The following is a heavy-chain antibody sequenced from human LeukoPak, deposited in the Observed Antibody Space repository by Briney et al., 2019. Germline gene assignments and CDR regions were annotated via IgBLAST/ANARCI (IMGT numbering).Heavy chain of an antibody. Sequence: GGSLRLSCAASGFTFSSYGMHWVRQAPAKGLEWVAIIPYDGSNKYYADSVKGRFTISRDNSKNTLYLQMNSLRAEDTAVYYCAKSTTVTQRGYFDYWGQEPWSPSPQ. CDR1: GFTFSSYG. V-gene: IGHV3-30*18. J-gene: IGHJ4*01. CDR2: IPYDGSNK. D-gene: IGHD4-17*01. CDR3: AKSTTVTQRGYFDY.